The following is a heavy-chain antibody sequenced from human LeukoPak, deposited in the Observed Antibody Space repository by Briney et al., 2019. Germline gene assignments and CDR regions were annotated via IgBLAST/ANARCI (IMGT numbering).Heavy chain of an antibody. CDR3: ARRGGSSSRRSPIDY. CDR1: GFTFSDYW. J-gene: IGHJ4*02. CDR2: IKQDGSEK. V-gene: IGHV3-7*01. D-gene: IGHD6-6*01. Sequence: GGSLRLSCAASGFTFSDYWMTWVRQAPGKGPEWVANIKQDGSEKYYVDSVRGRFTISRDNAKNSLFLRMNSLRVEDTAVYYCARRGGSSSRRSPIDYWGQGTLVTVSS.